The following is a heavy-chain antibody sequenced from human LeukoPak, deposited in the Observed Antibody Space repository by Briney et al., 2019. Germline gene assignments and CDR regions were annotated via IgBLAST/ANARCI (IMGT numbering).Heavy chain of an antibody. CDR2: IWYGGSNK. CDR1: GFTFSSYG. Sequence: PGGSLRLSCAASGFTFSSYGMHWVRQAPGKGLEWVAVIWYGGSNKYYADSVKGRFTISRDNSKSTLYLQMNSLRAEDTAVYYCAKEHSTSSSFDYWGQGTLVTVSS. J-gene: IGHJ4*02. D-gene: IGHD6-6*01. CDR3: AKEHSTSSSFDY. V-gene: IGHV3-30*02.